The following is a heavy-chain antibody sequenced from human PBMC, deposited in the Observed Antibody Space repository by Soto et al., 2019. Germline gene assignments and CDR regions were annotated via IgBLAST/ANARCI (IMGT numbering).Heavy chain of an antibody. V-gene: IGHV4-39*01. Sequence: SETLSLTCTVSGGSISSSSYYWGWIRQPPGKGLEWIGSIYYSGSTYYNPSLKSRVTISVDTSKNQFSLKLSSVTAADTAVYYCARHPGTGPFRYYYYYMDVWGKGTTVTVSS. CDR1: GGSISSSSYY. J-gene: IGHJ6*03. CDR2: IYYSGST. CDR3: ARHPGTGPFRYYYYYMDV.